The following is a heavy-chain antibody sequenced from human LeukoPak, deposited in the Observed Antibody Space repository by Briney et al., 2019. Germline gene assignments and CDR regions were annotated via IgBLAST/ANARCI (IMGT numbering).Heavy chain of an antibody. J-gene: IGHJ3*02. V-gene: IGHV1-18*01. CDR1: DYTFTTYG. D-gene: IGHD3-3*01. Sequence: ASVKVSCKASDYTFTTYGISWVRQAPGQGLEWMGWISAYNGNTNYAQSLQGRVTMTTDTSTSTAYMELRSLRSDDTAVYYCARDARITIFGVVIPDAFDIWGQGTMVTVSS. CDR2: ISAYNGNT. CDR3: ARDARITIFGVVIPDAFDI.